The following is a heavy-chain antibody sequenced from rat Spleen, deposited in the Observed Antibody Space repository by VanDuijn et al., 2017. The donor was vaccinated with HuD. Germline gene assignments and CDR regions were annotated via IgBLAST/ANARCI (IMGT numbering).Heavy chain of an antibody. CDR2: ITNTRYNT. CDR1: GFTFNNYW. Sequence: EVQLVESGGGLVQPGRSMKVSCVASGFTFNNYWMTWIRQAPGKGLEWVASITNTRYNTYYSDSVKGRFTISRDNAQSTLYLQMNSLWSEDTATYYCTGPFDYWGQGVMVTVSS. J-gene: IGHJ2*01. CDR3: TGPFDY. V-gene: IGHV5-31*01.